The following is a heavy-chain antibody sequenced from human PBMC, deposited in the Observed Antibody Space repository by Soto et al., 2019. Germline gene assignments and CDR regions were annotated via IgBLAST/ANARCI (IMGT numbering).Heavy chain of an antibody. CDR2: TYWDDDR. J-gene: IGHJ1*01. CDR1: GFSFNTRGVG. CDR3: AHLVPGRLSVAF. Sequence: QITLKESGPTLVKPTQTLALNCTFSGFSFNTRGVGVAWIRQPPGKALEWLAVTYWDDDRRYRPSLTDRLTITKDISTNHVVLTMTNMDPVDTGTYYCAHLVPGRLSVAFWGQGALVTVSS. D-gene: IGHD6-19*01. V-gene: IGHV2-5*02.